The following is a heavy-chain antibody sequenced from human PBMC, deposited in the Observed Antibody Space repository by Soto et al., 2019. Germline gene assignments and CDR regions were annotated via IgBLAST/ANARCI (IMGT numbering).Heavy chain of an antibody. CDR1: GFTFSSYS. CDR3: ARVGDILTGHFDY. CDR2: ISSSSSYI. D-gene: IGHD3-9*01. J-gene: IGHJ4*02. V-gene: IGHV3-21*01. Sequence: GGSLRLSCAASGFTFSSYSMNWVRQAPGKGLEWVSSISSSSSYIYYADSVKGRFTISRDNAKNSLYLQMNSLRAEGTAVYYCARVGDILTGHFDYWGQGTLVTVSS.